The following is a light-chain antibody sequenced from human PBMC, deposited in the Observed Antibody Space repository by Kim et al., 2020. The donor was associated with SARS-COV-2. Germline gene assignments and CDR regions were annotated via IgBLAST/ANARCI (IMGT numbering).Light chain of an antibody. CDR3: CAYAGSNNWV. CDR2: QVS. CDR1: VSDLGAYNY. J-gene: IGLJ3*02. Sequence: QSALTQPPSASGSPGQSVTISCTGTVSDLGAYNYVSWYQQHPGKAPKLMIYQVSERPSGVPDRFSGSKSGNTASLTVSGFQADDEADYYCCAYAGSNNWVFGGGTQLTVL. V-gene: IGLV2-8*01.